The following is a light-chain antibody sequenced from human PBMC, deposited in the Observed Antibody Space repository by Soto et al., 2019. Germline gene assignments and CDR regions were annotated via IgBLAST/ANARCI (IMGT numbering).Light chain of an antibody. J-gene: IGLJ1*01. V-gene: IGLV2-8*01. CDR1: SSDVGGYNY. CDR3: SSYAGSNNYV. CDR2: EVS. Sequence: QSVLTQPPSASGSSGQSVTISCTGTSSDVGGYNYVSWYQQHPGKAPKLMIYEVSKRPSGVPDRFSGSKSGNTASLTVSGLQAEDEADYYCSSYAGSNNYVFGTGTKATVL.